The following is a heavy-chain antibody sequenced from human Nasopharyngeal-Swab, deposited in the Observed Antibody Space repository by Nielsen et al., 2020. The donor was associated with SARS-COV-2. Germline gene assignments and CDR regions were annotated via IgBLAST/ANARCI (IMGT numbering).Heavy chain of an antibody. CDR2: IIPIFGTA. V-gene: IGHV1-69*13. D-gene: IGHD3-3*01. Sequence: SVQISCNASGGTFSSYAIIWVRQAPGQGLEWMGGIIPIFGTANYAQKFQGRVTITADESTSTAYMELSSLRSEDTAVYYCARGEIDFWSGWGQGTLVTVSS. CDR3: ARGEIDFWSG. CDR1: GGTFSSYA. J-gene: IGHJ4*02.